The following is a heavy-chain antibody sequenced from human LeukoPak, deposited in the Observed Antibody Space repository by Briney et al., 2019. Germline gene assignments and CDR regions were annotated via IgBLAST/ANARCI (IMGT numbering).Heavy chain of an antibody. CDR3: AKILDGYNEDY. J-gene: IGHJ4*02. Sequence: GGSLRLSCAASGFTFSSYGMHWVRQAPGKGLERVAVISYDGSNKYYADSVKGRFTISRDNSKNTLYLQMNSLRAEDTAVYYCAKILDGYNEDYWGQGTLVTVSS. CDR2: ISYDGSNK. CDR1: GFTFSSYG. V-gene: IGHV3-30*18. D-gene: IGHD5-24*01.